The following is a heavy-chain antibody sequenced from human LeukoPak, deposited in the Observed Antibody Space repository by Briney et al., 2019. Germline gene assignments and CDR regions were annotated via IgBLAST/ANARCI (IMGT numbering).Heavy chain of an antibody. CDR3: ARGYDFWSGYYTGSFDY. V-gene: IGHV1-8*03. CDR2: MNPKSGNT. CDR1: GYTFTSYD. D-gene: IGHD3-3*01. Sequence: GASVKVSCKASGYTFTSYDINWVRQVTGQGLEWMGWMNPKSGNTGYAQKFQGRVTITRNTSISTVYMELRSLRSDDTAVYYCARGYDFWSGYYTGSFDYWGQGTLVTVSS. J-gene: IGHJ4*02.